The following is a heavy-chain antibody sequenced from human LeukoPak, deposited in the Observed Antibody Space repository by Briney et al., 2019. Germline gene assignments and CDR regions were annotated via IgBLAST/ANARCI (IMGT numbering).Heavy chain of an antibody. Sequence: PSETLSLTCAVYGGSFSGYYWSWIRQPPGKGLEWIGEINHSGSTNYNPSLKSRVTISVDTSKNQFSLKLSSVTAADTAVYYCARKDRGTMIVHWGQGTLVTVSS. V-gene: IGHV4-34*01. CDR3: ARKDRGTMIVH. J-gene: IGHJ4*02. D-gene: IGHD3-22*01. CDR2: INHSGST. CDR1: GGSFSGYY.